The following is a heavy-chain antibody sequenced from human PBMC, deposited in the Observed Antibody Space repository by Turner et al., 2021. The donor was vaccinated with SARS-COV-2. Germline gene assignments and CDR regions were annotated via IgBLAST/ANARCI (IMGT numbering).Heavy chain of an antibody. CDR1: GFTFGRSE. Sequence: DVQLVEAGGGFVQPGGSLRLACKASGFTFGRSEMSWVRQAPGKGLEWLAYIDGDGTTTFYAHSVKGRFTISRDNRKNSLFLQMSTLRADDTAIYYCATFSVVVPDYWGQGTLVTVSS. J-gene: IGHJ4*02. D-gene: IGHD2-2*01. V-gene: IGHV3-48*03. CDR2: IDGDGTTT. CDR3: ATFSVVVPDY.